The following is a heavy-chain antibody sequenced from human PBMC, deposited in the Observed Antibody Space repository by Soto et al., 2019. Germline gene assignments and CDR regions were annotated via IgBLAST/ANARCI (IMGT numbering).Heavy chain of an antibody. CDR3: ARDSRAVAGAPFDY. V-gene: IGHV3-53*04. Sequence: GGSLRLSCAASGFTVSSNYMSWVRQAPGKGLEWVSVIYSGGSTYYADSVKGRFTISRHNSKNTLYLQMNSLRAEDTAVYYCARDSRAVAGAPFDYWGQGTLVTVSS. D-gene: IGHD6-19*01. CDR2: IYSGGST. J-gene: IGHJ4*02. CDR1: GFTVSSNY.